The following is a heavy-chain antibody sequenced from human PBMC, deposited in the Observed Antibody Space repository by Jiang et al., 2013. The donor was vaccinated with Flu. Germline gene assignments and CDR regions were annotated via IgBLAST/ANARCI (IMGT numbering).Heavy chain of an antibody. CDR2: IYYSGST. CDR1: GGSVSSGSYY. D-gene: IGHD3-22*01. CDR3: ASSCGYDSSGYYLYYFDY. V-gene: IGHV4-61*01. Sequence: GSGLVKPWETLSLTCTVSGGSVSSGSYYWSWIRQPPGKGLEWIGYIYYSGSTNYNPSLKSRVTISVDTSKNQFSLKLSSVTAADTAVYYCASSCGYDSSGYYLYYFDY. J-gene: IGHJ4*01.